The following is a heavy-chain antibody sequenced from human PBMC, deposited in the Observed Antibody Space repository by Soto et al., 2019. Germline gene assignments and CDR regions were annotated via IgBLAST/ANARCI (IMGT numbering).Heavy chain of an antibody. V-gene: IGHV5-51*01. CDR1: GYSFSSYW. CDR3: ARDYDYALDY. D-gene: IGHD3-16*01. J-gene: IGHJ4*02. Sequence: GESLKISCKGSGYSFSSYWIGRVRQMPGKGLEWMGFIYPGDSETRYSPSFQGQVTISVDKSISTAYLQWSSLKASDTAIYYCARDYDYALDYWGQGTLVTVSS. CDR2: IYPGDSET.